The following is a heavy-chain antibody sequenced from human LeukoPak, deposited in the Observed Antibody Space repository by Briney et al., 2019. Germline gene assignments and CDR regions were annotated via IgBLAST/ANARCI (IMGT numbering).Heavy chain of an antibody. D-gene: IGHD3-9*01. J-gene: IGHJ4*02. CDR2: INPNSGGT. CDR1: GYTSTGYY. V-gene: IGHV1-2*02. CDR3: ARSPHILTGEDFDY. Sequence: ASVKVSCKASGYTSTGYYMHWVRQAPGQGLEWMGWINPNSGGTNYAQKFQGRVTMTRDTSISTAYMELSRLRSDDTAVYYCARSPHILTGEDFDYWGQGTLVTVSS.